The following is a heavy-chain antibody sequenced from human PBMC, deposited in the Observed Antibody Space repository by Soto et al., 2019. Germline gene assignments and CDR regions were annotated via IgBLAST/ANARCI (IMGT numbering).Heavy chain of an antibody. D-gene: IGHD2-8*01. J-gene: IGHJ4*02. CDR1: GGSISSSSYY. V-gene: IGHV4-39*01. Sequence: SETLSLTCTVSGGSISSSSYYWGWIRQPPGKGLEWIGSIYYSGSTYYNPSLKSRVTISVDTSKNQFSLKLSSVTAADTAVYYCARLGYCTNGVCSADFDYWGQGTLVTVS. CDR2: IYYSGST. CDR3: ARLGYCTNGVCSADFDY.